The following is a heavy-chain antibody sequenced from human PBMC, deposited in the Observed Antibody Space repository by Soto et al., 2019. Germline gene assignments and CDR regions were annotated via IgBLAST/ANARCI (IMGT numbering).Heavy chain of an antibody. CDR2: ISSGSSTI. J-gene: IGHJ4*02. CDR1: GFIFGDYN. V-gene: IGHV3-11*01. D-gene: IGHD2-15*01. Sequence: GGSLRLSCAASGFIFGDYNMNWIRQAPGKGLEWLSYISSGSSTIYYADSVKGRFTISRDNAKNSLYLQMNSLRAEDTAVYFCARSGGAYVDYWGQGTLVTVSS. CDR3: ARSGGAYVDY.